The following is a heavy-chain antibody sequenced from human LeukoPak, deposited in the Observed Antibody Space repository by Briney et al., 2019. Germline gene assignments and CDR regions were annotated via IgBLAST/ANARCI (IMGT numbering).Heavy chain of an antibody. CDR2: IYTRGST. CDR3: ARHMGYSSSAGDTFDY. Sequence: PSETLSLTCTVSGGSISSYYWSWIRQPPGKGLEWIGYIYTRGSTNCNPSLKSRVTISVDTSKNQFSLKLSSVTAADTAVYYCARHMGYSSSAGDTFDYWGQGTLVTVSS. J-gene: IGHJ4*02. CDR1: GGSISSYY. D-gene: IGHD6-6*01. V-gene: IGHV4-4*09.